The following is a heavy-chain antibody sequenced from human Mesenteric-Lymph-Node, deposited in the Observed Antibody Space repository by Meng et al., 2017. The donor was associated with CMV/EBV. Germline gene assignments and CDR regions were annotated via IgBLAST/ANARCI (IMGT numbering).Heavy chain of an antibody. CDR1: GYTFTSYY. D-gene: IGHD3-22*01. V-gene: IGHV1-46*01. Sequence: ASVKVSCKASGYTFTSYYMHWVRQAPGQGLEWMGIINPSGGSTSYAQKFQGRVTMTRDTSTSTVYMELNILRYDDTALYYCARDWYDSGGSTDFWGQGTLVTVSS. CDR3: ARDWYDSGGSTDF. J-gene: IGHJ4*02. CDR2: INPSGGST.